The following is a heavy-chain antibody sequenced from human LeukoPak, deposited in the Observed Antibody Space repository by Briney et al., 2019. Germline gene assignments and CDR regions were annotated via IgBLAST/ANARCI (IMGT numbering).Heavy chain of an antibody. CDR3: AKVKPRGYSYGPFDY. CDR2: ISGSGGST. V-gene: IGHV3-23*01. J-gene: IGHJ4*02. CDR1: GFTFSSYA. D-gene: IGHD5-18*01. Sequence: PGGSLRLSCAASGFTFSSYAMSWVRQAPGKGLEWVSAISGSGGSTYYADSVKGRYTISRDNSKNTLYLQMNSLRAEDTAVYYCAKVKPRGYSYGPFDYWGQGTLVTVSS.